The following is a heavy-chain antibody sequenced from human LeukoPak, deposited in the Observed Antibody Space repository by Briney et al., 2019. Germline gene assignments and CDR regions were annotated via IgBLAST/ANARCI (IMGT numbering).Heavy chain of an antibody. CDR2: IKQDGSEK. CDR1: GFTSSSYW. J-gene: IGHJ4*02. CDR3: ARDYDFWSAQPFDY. V-gene: IGHV3-7*01. Sequence: PGGSLRLSCAASGFTSSSYWMSWLRQAPGKGLEWVANIKQDGSEKYYVDSVKGRFTISRDNAKNSLYLQMNSLRAEDTAVYYCARDYDFWSAQPFDYWGQGTLVTVSS. D-gene: IGHD3-3*01.